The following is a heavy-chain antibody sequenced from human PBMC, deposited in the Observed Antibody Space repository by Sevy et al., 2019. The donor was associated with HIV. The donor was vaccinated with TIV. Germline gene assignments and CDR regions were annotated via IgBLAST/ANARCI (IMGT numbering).Heavy chain of an antibody. V-gene: IGHV3-33*01. Sequence: GGSLRLSCAASEFNFSSYAMHWVRQPPGKGLEWVAVIWDDGTNKYYADSVKGRFTISRENSANMLYLQMNFLRVDDTAMYYCARDRQSGSSSSDYWGQGILVTVSS. D-gene: IGHD6-6*01. J-gene: IGHJ4*02. CDR1: EFNFSSYA. CDR3: ARDRQSGSSSSDY. CDR2: IWDDGTNK.